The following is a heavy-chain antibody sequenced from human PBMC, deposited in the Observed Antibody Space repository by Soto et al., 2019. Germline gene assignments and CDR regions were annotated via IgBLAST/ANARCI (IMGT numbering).Heavy chain of an antibody. CDR2: IYHDGNT. V-gene: IGHV4-30-2*01. D-gene: IGHD5-18*01. J-gene: IGHJ4*02. Sequence: SETLSLTCVVSGGSFSSGLYSWNWIRQPPGRGLEWIGYIYHDGNTYYNPSLKSRVTISLDRSKNQFSLKLSSVTAADTAVYYCARGSYTYGYSGFDHWGQGTLVTVSS. CDR1: GGSFSSGLYS. CDR3: ARGSYTYGYSGFDH.